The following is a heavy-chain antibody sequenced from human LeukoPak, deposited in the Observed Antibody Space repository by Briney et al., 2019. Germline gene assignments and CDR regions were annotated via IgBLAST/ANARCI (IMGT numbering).Heavy chain of an antibody. J-gene: IGHJ4*02. V-gene: IGHV3-48*03. CDR2: ISSSGSTI. CDR3: ARDPPRPWGSSQYYYFDY. D-gene: IGHD2-2*01. CDR1: GFTFSSYG. Sequence: GGSLRVSCVASGFTFSSYGLSWVRQAPGKGLEWVSYISSSGSTIYYADSVKGRFTISRDNAKNSLYLQMNSLRAEDTAVYYCARDPPRPWGSSQYYYFDYWGQGTLVTVSS.